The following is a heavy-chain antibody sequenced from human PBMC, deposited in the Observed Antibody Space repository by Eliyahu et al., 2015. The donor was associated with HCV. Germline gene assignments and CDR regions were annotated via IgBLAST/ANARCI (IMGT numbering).Heavy chain of an antibody. V-gene: IGHV3-23*01. CDR1: GFPFSSYS. D-gene: IGHD5-18*01. CDR3: AKDQGIQIWSFLDY. CDR2: ISGSGGTT. Sequence: EVQLLESGGGLVQPGGSLRLSCAAXGFPFSSYSMSWVRQAPGKGLQWVSSISGSGGTTYYADSVKGRFTISRDNSKNTLYLQMNSLRAEDTAVFYCAKDQGIQIWSFLDYWGQGALVTVSS. J-gene: IGHJ4*02.